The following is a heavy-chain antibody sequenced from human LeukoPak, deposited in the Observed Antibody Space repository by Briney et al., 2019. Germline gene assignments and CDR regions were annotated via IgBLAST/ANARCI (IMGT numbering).Heavy chain of an antibody. Sequence: SETLSLTCTVSGGSIISSSYYWGWIRQPPGKGLEWIGSIYYSGSTYYNPSLKSRVTISVDTSKNQFSLKLSSVTAADTAVYYCARGFSDIVVVAAADHFDYWGQGTLVTVSS. V-gene: IGHV4-39*07. CDR2: IYYSGST. CDR3: ARGFSDIVVVAAADHFDY. J-gene: IGHJ4*02. CDR1: GGSIISSSYY. D-gene: IGHD2-2*01.